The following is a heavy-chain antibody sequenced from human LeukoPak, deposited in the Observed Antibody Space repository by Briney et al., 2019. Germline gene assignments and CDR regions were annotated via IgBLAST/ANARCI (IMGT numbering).Heavy chain of an antibody. Sequence: GGSLRLSCAASGFTFSSYAMSWVRQAPGKGLEWVSAISASGGSTYYADSVKGRFTISRDNSKNTLYLQMNSLRAEDTAVYYCARRAGAYSHPYDYWGQGTLVTVSS. J-gene: IGHJ4*02. V-gene: IGHV3-23*01. D-gene: IGHD4/OR15-4a*01. CDR2: ISASGGST. CDR3: ARRAGAYSHPYDY. CDR1: GFTFSSYA.